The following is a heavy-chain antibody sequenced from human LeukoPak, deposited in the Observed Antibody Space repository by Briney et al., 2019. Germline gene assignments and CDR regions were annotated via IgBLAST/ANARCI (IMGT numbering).Heavy chain of an antibody. D-gene: IGHD3-3*01. CDR3: ARSSSITIFGVVLGDAFDI. CDR1: GGTFSSYA. J-gene: IGHJ3*02. CDR2: IIPIFGTA. V-gene: IGHV1-69*13. Sequence: ASVKVSCKASGGTFSSYAISWVRQAPGQGLEWMGGIIPIFGTANYAQKFQGRVTITADESTSTAYMELSSLRSEDTAVYYCARSSSITIFGVVLGDAFDIWGQGTMVTVSS.